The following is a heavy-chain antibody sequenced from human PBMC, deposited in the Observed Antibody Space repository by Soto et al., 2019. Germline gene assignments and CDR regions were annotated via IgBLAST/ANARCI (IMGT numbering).Heavy chain of an antibody. CDR1: GFTFSSYA. CDR3: AKSGVFRGYSGYDPHPSDYYYGMDV. Sequence: EVQLLESGGGLVQPGGSLRLSCAASGFTFSSYAMSWVRQAPGKGLEWVSAISGSGGSTYYADSVKGRFTISRDNSKNTLYLQMNSLRAEDTAVYYCAKSGVFRGYSGYDPHPSDYYYGMDVWCQGTTVTVSS. CDR2: ISGSGGST. V-gene: IGHV3-23*01. D-gene: IGHD5-12*01. J-gene: IGHJ6*02.